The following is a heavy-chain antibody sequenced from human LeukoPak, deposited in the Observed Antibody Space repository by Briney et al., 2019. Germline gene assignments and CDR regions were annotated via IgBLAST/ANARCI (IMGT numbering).Heavy chain of an antibody. D-gene: IGHD4-11*01. Sequence: GGSPRLSRAAFGFSFDDYGMSSARHAPGKGLEWVYGINWNGGSTGYADSVKARFTNSRDKHKNSLYLQMNSLRAEDRALYYCSRGGMTTYFDYWGQGTLVTVSS. CDR1: GFSFDDYG. CDR3: SRGGMTTYFDY. J-gene: IGHJ4*02. V-gene: IGHV3-20*04. CDR2: INWNGGST.